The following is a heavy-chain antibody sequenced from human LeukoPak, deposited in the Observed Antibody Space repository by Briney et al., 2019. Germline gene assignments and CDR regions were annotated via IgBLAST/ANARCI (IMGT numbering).Heavy chain of an antibody. Sequence: GASVKVSCKASGYTFTSYYMHWVRQAPGQGLEWMGTINPSGGSTSYAQKFQGRVTMTRDMSTSTVYMELSSLRSEDTAAYYCARDPMYDFWSGYPDYYYYMDVWGKGTTVTVSS. CDR1: GYTFTSYY. D-gene: IGHD3-3*01. CDR3: ARDPMYDFWSGYPDYYYYMDV. J-gene: IGHJ6*03. V-gene: IGHV1-46*01. CDR2: INPSGGST.